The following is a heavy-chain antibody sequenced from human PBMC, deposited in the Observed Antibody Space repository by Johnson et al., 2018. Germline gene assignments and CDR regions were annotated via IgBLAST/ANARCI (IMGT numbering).Heavy chain of an antibody. CDR2: ISYDGSNK. D-gene: IGHD3-22*01. Sequence: QVQLVESGGGVVQPGRSLRLSCAASGFTFRSYAMHWVRQAPGKGLEWVAVISYDGSNKYYADSVKGRFTISRDNSKNTLYLQMTSLRAEDTAVYYLARGTHYYDSSGYPVGAFDIWGQGTMVTVSA. V-gene: IGHV3-30-3*01. CDR3: ARGTHYYDSSGYPVGAFDI. CDR1: GFTFRSYA. J-gene: IGHJ3*02.